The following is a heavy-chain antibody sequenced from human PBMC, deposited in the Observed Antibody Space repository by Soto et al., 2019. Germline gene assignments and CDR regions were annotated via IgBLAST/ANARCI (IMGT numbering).Heavy chain of an antibody. V-gene: IGHV1-69*06. J-gene: IGHJ3*02. Sequence: SVKVSCKASGGTFSSYAISWVRQAPGQGLEWRGGIIPIFGTANYAQKFQGRVTITADKSTSTAYMELSSLRSEDTAVYYCARVNHLGYCSGGSCPNDAFDIWGQGTMVTVSS. CDR2: IIPIFGTA. CDR1: GGTFSSYA. CDR3: ARVNHLGYCSGGSCPNDAFDI. D-gene: IGHD2-15*01.